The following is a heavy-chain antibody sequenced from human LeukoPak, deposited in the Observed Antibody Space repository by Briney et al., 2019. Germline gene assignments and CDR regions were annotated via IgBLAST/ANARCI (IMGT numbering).Heavy chain of an antibody. D-gene: IGHD3-10*01. CDR1: GFTFSNAW. Sequence: PGGSLRLSCAASGFTFSNAWMSWVRQAPGKGLEWVGRIKSKTDGGTTDYAAPVKGRFTISRDDSKNTLYLQMNSLKTEDTAVYYCTTVVLLWFGELFHAFDIWGQGTMVTVSS. CDR2: IKSKTDGGTT. V-gene: IGHV3-15*01. J-gene: IGHJ3*02. CDR3: TTVVLLWFGELFHAFDI.